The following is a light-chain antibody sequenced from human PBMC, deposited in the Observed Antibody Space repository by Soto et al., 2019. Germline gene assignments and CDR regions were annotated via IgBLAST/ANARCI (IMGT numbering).Light chain of an antibody. Sequence: IQMTHAPSSLSASVADRVTITCRASQSISSYLNWYQQKPGKAPNLLIYAASTLQSGVPSRFSGSGSGTDFTLTISSLQPEDFATYYCLQDYNYPWTFGQGTKVDIK. CDR3: LQDYNYPWT. CDR1: QSISSY. CDR2: AAS. V-gene: IGKV1-6*02. J-gene: IGKJ1*01.